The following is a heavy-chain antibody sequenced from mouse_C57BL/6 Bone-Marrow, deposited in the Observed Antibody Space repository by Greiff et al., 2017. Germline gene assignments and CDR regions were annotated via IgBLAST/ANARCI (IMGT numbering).Heavy chain of an antibody. Sequence: VQLQQPGAELVMPGASVKLSCKASGYTFTSYWMHWVKQRPGQGLEWIGEIDPSDSYTNYNQKFKGKSTLTVDKSSSTAYMQLSSLTSEDSAVYYCARKTDYYGSSLHYGYFDVWGTGTTVTVSS. CDR3: ARKTDYYGSSLHYGYFDV. CDR1: GYTFTSYW. CDR2: IDPSDSYT. J-gene: IGHJ1*03. V-gene: IGHV1-69*01. D-gene: IGHD1-1*01.